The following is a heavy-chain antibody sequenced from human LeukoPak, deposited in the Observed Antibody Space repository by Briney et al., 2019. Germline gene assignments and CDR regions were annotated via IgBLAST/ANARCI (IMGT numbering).Heavy chain of an antibody. CDR3: ASMDGRDV. CDR1: GFTFSSYS. J-gene: IGHJ6*04. D-gene: IGHD5-24*01. CDR2: NSSSSSYI. Sequence: GGSLRLXCAASGFTFSSYSMNWVRQAPGKGLESVSSNSSSSSYIYYADSVKGRFTISRDNAKNSLYLQMNSLRAEDTAVYYCASMDGRDVWGKGTTVTVSS. V-gene: IGHV3-21*01.